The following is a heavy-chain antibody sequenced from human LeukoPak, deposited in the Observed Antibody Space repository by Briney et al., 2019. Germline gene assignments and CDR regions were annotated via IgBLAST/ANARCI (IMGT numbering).Heavy chain of an antibody. CDR1: GGTFSSYS. CDR2: IIPIFGTA. D-gene: IGHD6-19*01. CDR3: AREDSSGVDY. Sequence: GASVKLSCKASGGTFSSYSISWVRQAPGQGLEWMGVIIPIFGTANYAQKFQGRVTITADESTSTAYMELSSLRSEDTAVYYCAREDSSGVDYWGQGTLVTVSS. V-gene: IGHV1-69*13. J-gene: IGHJ4*02.